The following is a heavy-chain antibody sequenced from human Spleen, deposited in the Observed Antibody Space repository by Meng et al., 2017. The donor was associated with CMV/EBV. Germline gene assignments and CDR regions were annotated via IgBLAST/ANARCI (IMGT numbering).Heavy chain of an antibody. D-gene: IGHD2-2*01. CDR3: ARVSQIPVPYYFDY. V-gene: IGHV4-59*01. Sequence: SETLSLTCTVSGGSISGYCWSWIRQTPGKGLEWIGYTCYSGSTNYNPSLKSRVAISLDTSKNQFSLKLSSVTAADTAVYYCARVSQIPVPYYFDYWGQGTRVTVSS. J-gene: IGHJ4*02. CDR1: GGSISGYC. CDR2: TCYSGST.